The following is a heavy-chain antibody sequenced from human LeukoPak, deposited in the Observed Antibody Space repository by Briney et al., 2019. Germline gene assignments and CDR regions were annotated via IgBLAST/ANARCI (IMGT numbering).Heavy chain of an antibody. Sequence: TGGSLRLSCVASGFTFSSYAMTWVRQAPGKGLEWVSGITSSGASAYYAASVKGRFTVSRDNSENTLYPQINNLSAEDSGTYYCVKDEDLYSPTWYLFEDWGQGTLVTVSS. J-gene: IGHJ4*02. CDR3: VKDEDLYSPTWYLFED. D-gene: IGHD5-12*01. CDR1: GFTFSSYA. V-gene: IGHV3-23*01. CDR2: ITSSGASA.